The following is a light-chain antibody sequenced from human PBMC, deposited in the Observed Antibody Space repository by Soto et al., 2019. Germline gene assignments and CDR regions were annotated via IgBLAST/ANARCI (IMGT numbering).Light chain of an antibody. V-gene: IGKV1-5*01. CDR1: QSISKW. J-gene: IGKJ2*01. CDR2: DAS. Sequence: DVPLTQSPSTLSASVGDRVTSTCRASQSISKWLAWYQHKPGKAPNLLIFDASRLHSRVPSRFNASGSATDFTLTIDGLQPDDFATYYCQQYNHYSSSTFGQGTKLES. CDR3: QQYNHYSSST.